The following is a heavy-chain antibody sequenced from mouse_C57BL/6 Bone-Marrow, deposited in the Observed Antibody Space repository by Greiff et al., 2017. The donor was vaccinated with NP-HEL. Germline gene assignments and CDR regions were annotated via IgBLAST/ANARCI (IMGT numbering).Heavy chain of an antibody. CDR3: ARYSNYSAWFAY. V-gene: IGHV1-63*01. D-gene: IGHD2-5*01. J-gene: IGHJ3*01. CDR1: GYTFTNYW. CDR2: IYPGGGYT. Sequence: VQVVESGAELVRPGTSVKMSCKASGYTFTNYWIGWAKQRPGHGLEWIGDIYPGGGYTNYNEKFKGKATLTADKSSSTAYMQFSSLTSEDSAIYYCARYSNYSAWFAYWGQGTLVTVSA.